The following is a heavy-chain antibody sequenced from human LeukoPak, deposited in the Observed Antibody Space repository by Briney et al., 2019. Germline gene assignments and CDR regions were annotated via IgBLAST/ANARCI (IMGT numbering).Heavy chain of an antibody. Sequence: ASVKVSCKASGYTFTSYGISWVRQAPGQGLEWMGWISAYNGNTNYAQKLQGRVAMTTDTSTSTAYMELRSLRSDDTAVYYCARGGGGPHDYQTNDPFDYWGQGTLVTVSS. CDR1: GYTFTSYG. V-gene: IGHV1-18*01. CDR2: ISAYNGNT. CDR3: ARGGGGPHDYQTNDPFDY. J-gene: IGHJ4*02. D-gene: IGHD4-11*01.